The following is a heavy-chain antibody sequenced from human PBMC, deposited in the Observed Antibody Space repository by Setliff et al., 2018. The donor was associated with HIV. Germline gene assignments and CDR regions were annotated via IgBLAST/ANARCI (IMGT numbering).Heavy chain of an antibody. D-gene: IGHD3-3*01. V-gene: IGHV4-39*01. J-gene: IGHJ4*02. CDR2: IYYSGST. CDR1: GGSISSSSYY. Sequence: SETLSLTCTVSGGSISSSSYYWGWIRQPPGKGLEWIGSIYYSGSTYYNPSLKSRVTISVDTSKNQFSLKLSSVTAADTAVYYCARHFWYNFWSGYYQYFDYWGQGTLVTVSS. CDR3: ARHFWYNFWSGYYQYFDY.